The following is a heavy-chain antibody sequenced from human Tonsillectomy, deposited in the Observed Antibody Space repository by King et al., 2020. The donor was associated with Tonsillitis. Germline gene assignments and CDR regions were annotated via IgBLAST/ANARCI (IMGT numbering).Heavy chain of an antibody. CDR2: IYPGDSDT. CDR3: ARQEATMVRGTYFFDY. J-gene: IGHJ4*02. CDR1: GYSFTSYW. V-gene: IGHV5-51*01. D-gene: IGHD3-10*01. Sequence: QLVQSGAEVKKPGESLKISCKGSGYSFTSYWIGWVRQMPGKGLEWMGIIYPGDSDTRYSPSFQGQVTISADKSISTAYLQWSSLKASDTAMYYCARQEATMVRGTYFFDYGGQGTLVTVSS.